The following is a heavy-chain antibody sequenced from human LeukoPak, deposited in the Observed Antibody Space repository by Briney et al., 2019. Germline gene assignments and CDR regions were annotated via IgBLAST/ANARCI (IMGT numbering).Heavy chain of an antibody. J-gene: IGHJ4*02. CDR3: ARSPYYYGSGSYFRP. D-gene: IGHD3-10*01. CDR1: GGSISSYY. CDR2: IYYSGST. Sequence: PSETLSLTCTVSGGSISSYYWSWIRQPPGKGLEWIGYIYYSGSTNYSPSLKSRVTISVDTSKNQFSLKLSSVTAADTAVYYCARSPYYYGSGSYFRPWGQGTLVTVSS. V-gene: IGHV4-59*01.